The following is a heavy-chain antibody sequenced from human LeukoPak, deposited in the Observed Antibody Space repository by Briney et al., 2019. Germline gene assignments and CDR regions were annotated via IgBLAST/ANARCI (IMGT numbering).Heavy chain of an antibody. V-gene: IGHV4-61*01. CDR1: GGSVSSGSYY. CDR2: IYYSGST. J-gene: IGHJ5*02. CDR3: ARGVPESRGWFNWFDP. Sequence: SETLSLTCTVSGGSVSSGSYYWSWIRQPPGKGLEWIGYIYYSGSTNYNPSLKSRVTISLDTSKNQFSLKLSSVTAADTAVYYCARGVPESRGWFNWFDPWGQGTLLTVSS. D-gene: IGHD6-19*01.